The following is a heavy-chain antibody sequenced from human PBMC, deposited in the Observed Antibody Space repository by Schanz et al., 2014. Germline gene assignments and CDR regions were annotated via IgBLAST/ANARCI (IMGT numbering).Heavy chain of an antibody. CDR2: INQSGTT. V-gene: IGHV4-34*02. CDR1: GGSFSSNY. CDR3: ARGGSVATIAPYTWFDP. Sequence: QVQLQQWGAGLLKPSETLSLTCAVYGGSFSSNYWSWIRQPPGKGLEWIGEINQSGTTNYNPSLKRRVTIPIDTSNNQSPLKLTSVTAADTAVYYCARGGSVATIAPYTWFDPWGQGTLVTVSS. D-gene: IGHD5-12*01. J-gene: IGHJ5*02.